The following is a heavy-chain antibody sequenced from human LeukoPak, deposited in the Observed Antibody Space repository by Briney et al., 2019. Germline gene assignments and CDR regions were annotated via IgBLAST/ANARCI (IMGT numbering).Heavy chain of an antibody. CDR3: ARDESIAVAGTKNTDLVDY. Sequence: ASVKVSCKASGDTFTGYYMHWVRQAPGQGLEWMGWINPNSGGTNYAQKFQGRVTMTRDTSISTAYMELSRLRSDDTAVYYCARDESIAVAGTKNTDLVDYWGQGTLVTVSS. CDR2: INPNSGGT. D-gene: IGHD6-19*01. CDR1: GDTFTGYY. J-gene: IGHJ4*02. V-gene: IGHV1-2*02.